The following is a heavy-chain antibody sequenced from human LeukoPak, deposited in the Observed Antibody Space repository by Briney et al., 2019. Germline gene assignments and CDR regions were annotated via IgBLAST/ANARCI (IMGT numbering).Heavy chain of an antibody. CDR3: ARDQDSYYDSSGPDY. J-gene: IGHJ4*02. Sequence: GFLRLSCAASGFIFKNYTMDWVRQAPGKGLEWVSSISGDSSYTDYADSLKGRFTISRGNAKNSLYLQMNSLRAEDTAVYYCARDQDSYYDSSGPDYWGQGTLVTVSS. CDR1: GFIFKNYT. CDR2: ISGDSSYT. V-gene: IGHV3-21*01. D-gene: IGHD3-22*01.